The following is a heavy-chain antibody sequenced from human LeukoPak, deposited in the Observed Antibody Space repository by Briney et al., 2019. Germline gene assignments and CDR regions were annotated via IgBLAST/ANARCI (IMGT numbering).Heavy chain of an antibody. V-gene: IGHV1-2*02. CDR3: ARGTTMVRGVILLFDY. D-gene: IGHD3-10*01. CDR2: INPNSGGT. Sequence: ASVMVSCKASGYTFTSYDINWVRQAPGQGLEWMGWINPNSGGTNYAQKFQGRVTMTRDTSISTAYMELSRLRSDDTAVYYCARGTTMVRGVILLFDYWGQGTLVTVSS. J-gene: IGHJ4*02. CDR1: GYTFTSYD.